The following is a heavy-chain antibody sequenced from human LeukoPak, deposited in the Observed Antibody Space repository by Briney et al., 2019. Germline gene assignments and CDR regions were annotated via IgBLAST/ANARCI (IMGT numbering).Heavy chain of an antibody. CDR2: TRYDGNIK. CDR1: GFTFSSYG. J-gene: IGHJ3*02. V-gene: IGHV3-30*02. D-gene: IGHD3-3*01. CDR3: ARDHITIFGVVKTLPHDAFDI. Sequence: GGSLRLSCAASGFTFSSYGMHWVRQAPGKGLEWVAFTRYDGNIKYYADSVKGRFTISRDNSKNTVYLQMDSLRAEDTAVYYCARDHITIFGVVKTLPHDAFDIWGQGTMVTVSS.